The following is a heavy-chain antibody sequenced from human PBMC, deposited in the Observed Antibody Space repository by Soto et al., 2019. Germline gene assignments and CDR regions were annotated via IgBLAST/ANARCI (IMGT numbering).Heavy chain of an antibody. D-gene: IGHD2-8*02. CDR1: GGSINSGGYY. J-gene: IGHJ4*02. CDR3: SRQFCGGACLGPLN. CDR2: ISYSGTT. V-gene: IGHV4-31*03. Sequence: QVQLQESGPGLVKPSETLSLTCTLSGGSINSGGYYWTGIRQHPRQGLELVGYISYSGTTSYNPSLKNRLTISIDTQNQFALKLSSVTAADTATYYCSRQFCGGACLGPLNLGQGTLVTVSS.